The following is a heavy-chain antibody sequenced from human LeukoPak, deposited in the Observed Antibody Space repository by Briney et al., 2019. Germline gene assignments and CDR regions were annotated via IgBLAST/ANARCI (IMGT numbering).Heavy chain of an antibody. CDR3: AGEGSSYAIDY. Sequence: SETLSLTCTVSGGSISSGGYYWSWIRQHPGKGLEWIGYIYYSGSTYYNPSLKSRVTISVDTSKNQFSLKLSSVTAADTAVYYCAGEGSSYAIDYWGQGTLVTVSS. V-gene: IGHV4-31*03. CDR1: GGSISSGGYY. D-gene: IGHD2-2*01. J-gene: IGHJ4*02. CDR2: IYYSGST.